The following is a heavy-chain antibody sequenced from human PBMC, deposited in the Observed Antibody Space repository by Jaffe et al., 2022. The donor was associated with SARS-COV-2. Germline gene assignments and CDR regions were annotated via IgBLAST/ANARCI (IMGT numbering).Heavy chain of an antibody. J-gene: IGHJ4*02. Sequence: EVQLVQSGAEVKKPGESLKISCKGSGYKFPTYWIGWVRQMPGKGLEWLGIIYPGDSDTRYSPSFQGQVIISADKSISTAYLQWSSLKASDTAMYYCVRVYSGVVRGDVVDYWGQGTLVTVSS. CDR2: IYPGDSDT. D-gene: IGHD5-12*01. CDR1: GYKFPTYW. V-gene: IGHV5-51*01. CDR3: VRVYSGVVRGDVVDY.